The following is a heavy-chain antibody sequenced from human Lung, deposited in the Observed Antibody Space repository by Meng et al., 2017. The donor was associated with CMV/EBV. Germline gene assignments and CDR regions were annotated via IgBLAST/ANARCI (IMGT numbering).Heavy chain of an antibody. Sequence: VHLVQSRAGVNKHGPSPKLSRSLSSYTFTSYAISWVRQAPGQGLEWMGWSSDYNGNTNYAQNLQGRVTMTTDTSTSTDYMKLRSLISDDTAVYYCARDPTKTHSGGYYDYWGQGTLVTVSS. CDR1: SYTFTSYA. CDR2: SSDYNGNT. CDR3: ARDPTKTHSGGYYDY. D-gene: IGHD1-26*01. V-gene: IGHV1-18*01. J-gene: IGHJ4*02.